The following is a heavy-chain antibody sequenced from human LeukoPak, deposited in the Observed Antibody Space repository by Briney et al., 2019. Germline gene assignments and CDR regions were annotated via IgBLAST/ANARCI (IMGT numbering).Heavy chain of an antibody. D-gene: IGHD2-15*01. CDR3: AKYLTVVVEAPSNY. V-gene: IGHV3-23*01. CDR2: ISGSGGST. J-gene: IGHJ4*02. CDR1: GFTFSSYA. Sequence: PGGSLRLSCAASGFTFSSYAMSWVRQAPGKGLEWVSAISGSGGSTYYADSVKGRFTISRDNSKNTLYLQMNSLRAEDTAVYYCAKYLTVVVEAPSNYWGQGTLVTVSS.